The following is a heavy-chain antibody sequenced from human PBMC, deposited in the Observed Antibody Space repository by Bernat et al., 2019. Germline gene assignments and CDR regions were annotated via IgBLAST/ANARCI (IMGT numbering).Heavy chain of an antibody. Sequence: QMQLVESGGGVVQPGRSLRLSCAASGFTFSSYAMHWVRQAPGKGLEWVAVISYDGSNAYYADSVKGRFTISRDNSKNTLYLQMNSLRAEDTAVYYCARVGSTASYYYYYGMDVWGQGTTVTVSS. CDR3: ARVGSTASYYYYYGMDV. J-gene: IGHJ6*02. D-gene: IGHD5/OR15-5a*01. CDR1: GFTFSSYA. CDR2: ISYDGSNA. V-gene: IGHV3-30-3*01.